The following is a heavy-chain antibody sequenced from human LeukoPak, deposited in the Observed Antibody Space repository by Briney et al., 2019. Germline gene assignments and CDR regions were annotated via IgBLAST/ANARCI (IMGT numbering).Heavy chain of an antibody. CDR1: GYTFTSYY. CDR3: ARDIYYGSGTHIGADFDY. J-gene: IGHJ4*02. V-gene: IGHV1-46*01. D-gene: IGHD3-10*01. CDR2: INPSGGST. Sequence: VASVKVSCKASGYTFTSYYMHWVRQAPGQGLEWMGIINPSGGSTSYAQKFQGRVTMTRDMSTSTVYMELSSLRSEDTAVYYCARDIYYGSGTHIGADFDYWGQGTLVTVSS.